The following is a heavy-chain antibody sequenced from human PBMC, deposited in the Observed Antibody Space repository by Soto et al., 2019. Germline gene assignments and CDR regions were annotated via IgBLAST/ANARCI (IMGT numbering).Heavy chain of an antibody. J-gene: IGHJ6*02. Sequence: KISVTGSRDAATSDWIAMGRGMPGTCLECMGIIYPGDSDTRYSPSFQGQVTISADKSISTAYLQWRSLKDSDTAMYDCATQTSEMGTTKDDYCIDGWGQGTTVTVSS. V-gene: IGHV5-51*01. CDR2: IYPGDSDT. CDR1: RDAATSDW. D-gene: IGHD1-1*01. CDR3: ATQTSEMGTTKDDYCIDG.